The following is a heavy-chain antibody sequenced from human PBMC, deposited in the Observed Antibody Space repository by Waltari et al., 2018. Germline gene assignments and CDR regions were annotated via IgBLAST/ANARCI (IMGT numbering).Heavy chain of an antibody. CDR2: IQQNGSEK. Sequence: EVQLVESGGDLVQPGGSLSLSCAASGCPFSRSWMTWVRQAPGKGLEWVGNIQQNGSEKWYADSVRGRFTISRDNAMNSLYLQMNSLRVEDTAVYYCARDLVATPPWGQGTLVTVSS. V-gene: IGHV3-7*01. D-gene: IGHD2-21*02. J-gene: IGHJ5*02. CDR3: ARDLVATPP. CDR1: GCPFSRSW.